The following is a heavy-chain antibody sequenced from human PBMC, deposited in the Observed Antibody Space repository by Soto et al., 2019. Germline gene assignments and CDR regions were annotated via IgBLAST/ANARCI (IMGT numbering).Heavy chain of an antibody. CDR3: VRLLYV. J-gene: IGHJ4*02. CDR2: LYYNGST. D-gene: IGHD2-8*01. Sequence: SETLSLTCTVSGGSITSDYYYWGWVRQPPGKGLEWIGSLYYNGSTYCNPSLKTRLTISGDTSKNQFSLKMTSVTAADTAVYYCVRLLYVWGQGTLVTAPQ. CDR1: GGSITSDYYY. V-gene: IGHV4-39*01.